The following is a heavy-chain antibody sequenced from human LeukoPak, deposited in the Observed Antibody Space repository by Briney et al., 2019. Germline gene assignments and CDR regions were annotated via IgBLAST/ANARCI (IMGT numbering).Heavy chain of an antibody. CDR1: GFTFSSCG. CDR3: VKVAKYYYGSETYYFFEH. CDR2: TNQDGTEK. Sequence: GGTLRLSCGASGFTFSSCGMSWIRQLPGKGLEWVANTNQDGTEKYYVDSVKGRFTISRDNAKNSLDLQMNSLRVEDTGIYYCVKVAKYYYGSETYYFFEHWGQGTPVTASS. V-gene: IGHV3-7*01. D-gene: IGHD3-10*01. J-gene: IGHJ4*02.